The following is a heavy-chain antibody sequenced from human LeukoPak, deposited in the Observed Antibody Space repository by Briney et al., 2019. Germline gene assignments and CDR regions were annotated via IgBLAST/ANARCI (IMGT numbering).Heavy chain of an antibody. CDR3: ARAGWLQFRYYYMDV. CDR2: INWNGGST. J-gene: IGHJ6*03. Sequence: PGGSLRLSCAASGFTFDDYGMSWVRQAPGKGLEWVSGINWNGGSTGYADSVKGRFTISIDNAKNSLYLQMNSLRAEDTALYYCARAGWLQFRYYYMDVWGKGTTVTVSS. V-gene: IGHV3-20*04. CDR1: GFTFDDYG. D-gene: IGHD5-24*01.